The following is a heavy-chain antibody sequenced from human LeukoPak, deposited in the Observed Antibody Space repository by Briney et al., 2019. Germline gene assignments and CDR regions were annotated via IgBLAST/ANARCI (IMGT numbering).Heavy chain of an antibody. Sequence: GASVKVSCKASGYTFTSYGISWVRQAPGQGLEWMGWISAYNGNTNYAQKLQGRVTMTTDTSTSTAYMELRSLRSDDTAVYYCARDPVDGYYYDSSGYSYWGQGTLVTVSS. D-gene: IGHD3-22*01. CDR1: GYTFTSYG. CDR2: ISAYNGNT. CDR3: ARDPVDGYYYDSSGYSY. J-gene: IGHJ4*02. V-gene: IGHV1-18*01.